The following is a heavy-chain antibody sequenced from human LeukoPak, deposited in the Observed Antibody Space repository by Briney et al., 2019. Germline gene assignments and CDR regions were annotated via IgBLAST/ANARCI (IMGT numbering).Heavy chain of an antibody. CDR3: ARVVSYYGSSYRLLDL. V-gene: IGHV3-33*01. D-gene: IGHD3-10*01. Sequence: GGSLRLSCEASGFTFSTYGMHWVRQAPGKGLEWVSFIWFDGSKKHYADSVKGRFTISRDNSKNTMYLQMDSLTAEDTAVYYCARVVSYYGSSYRLLDLWGRGSLVAVSS. J-gene: IGHJ2*01. CDR1: GFTFSTYG. CDR2: IWFDGSKK.